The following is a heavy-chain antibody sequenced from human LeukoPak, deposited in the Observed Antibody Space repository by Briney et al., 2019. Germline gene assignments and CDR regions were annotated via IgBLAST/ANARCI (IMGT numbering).Heavy chain of an antibody. CDR2: ITSGSSYR. J-gene: IGHJ4*02. Sequence: GGSLRLSCTVSGFPVSINSMCWVRQAPGKGLEWVSSITSGSSYRFYADSVKGRFTISRGNAKNSLYLQMNSLRAEDTAVYYCARGFFYGGFDYWGQGTLVTVSS. CDR1: GFPVSINS. V-gene: IGHV3-21*01. D-gene: IGHD4-23*01. CDR3: ARGFFYGGFDY.